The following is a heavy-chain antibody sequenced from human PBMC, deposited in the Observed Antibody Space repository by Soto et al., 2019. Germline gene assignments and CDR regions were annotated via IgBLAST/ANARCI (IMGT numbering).Heavy chain of an antibody. J-gene: IGHJ5*02. CDR3: ARPGGYSSSWYWFDP. Sequence: QLQLQESGPGLVKPSETLSLTCTVSGGSISSSPYYWGWIRQPPGKGLEWIGSIYYSGSAYYNPSLQSRIPMSVDTSKNQFSLKLRSVTAADTAVYYCARPGGYSSSWYWFDPWGQGTLVTVSS. D-gene: IGHD6-13*01. CDR2: IYYSGSA. CDR1: GGSISSSPYY. V-gene: IGHV4-39*01.